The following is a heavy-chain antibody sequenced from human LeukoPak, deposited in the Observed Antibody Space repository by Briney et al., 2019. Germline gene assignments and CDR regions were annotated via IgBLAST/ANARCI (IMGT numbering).Heavy chain of an antibody. V-gene: IGHV3-30*02. CDR2: IRYDASDK. Sequence: XHXVXXXPGKGLGLVAFIRYDASDKYYAASVKGRFTISRENSKNTLYLQMNSLRVEDTAVYYCAKNYYASGSRDYFDYWGQGTLVTVSS. D-gene: IGHD3-10*01. J-gene: IGHJ4*02. CDR3: AKNYYASGSRDYFDY.